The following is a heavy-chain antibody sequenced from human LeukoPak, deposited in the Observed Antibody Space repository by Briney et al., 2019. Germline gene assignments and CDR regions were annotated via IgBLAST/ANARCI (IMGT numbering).Heavy chain of an antibody. CDR1: GGSFSHYY. J-gene: IGHJ6*03. D-gene: IGHD6-13*01. V-gene: IGHV4-34*01. Sequence: SETLSLTCAVYGGSFSHYYWSWIRQPPGKGLEWIGEINHSGNTNYNPSLKSRVTISVDTSKNQFSLNLRSVTAADTAVYYCAGEKQQLVRGYYYYYMDVWGKGTTVTVSS. CDR3: AGEKQQLVRGYYYYYMDV. CDR2: INHSGNT.